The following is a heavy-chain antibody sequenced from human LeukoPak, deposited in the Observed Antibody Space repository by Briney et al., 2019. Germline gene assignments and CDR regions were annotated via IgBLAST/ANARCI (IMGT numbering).Heavy chain of an antibody. Sequence: PGRSLRLSCAASGFTFSSSAMNWVRQAPGKGLEWVSSISSTGSYIYYADSVKGRFTISRDNAKNSLYLLMNSLRAEDTAVYYCARTYRTGRIYYFDYWGQGTLVTVSS. J-gene: IGHJ4*02. CDR1: GFTFSSSA. CDR3: ARTYRTGRIYYFDY. D-gene: IGHD1-14*01. CDR2: ISSTGSYI. V-gene: IGHV3-21*01.